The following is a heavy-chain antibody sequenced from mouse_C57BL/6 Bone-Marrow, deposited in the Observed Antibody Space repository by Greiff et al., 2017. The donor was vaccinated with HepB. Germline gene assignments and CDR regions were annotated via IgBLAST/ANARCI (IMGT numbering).Heavy chain of an antibody. Sequence: VQLQQSGPELVKPGASVKISCKASGYTFTDYYMNWVKQSHGKSLEWIGDINPNNGGTSYNQKFKGKATLTVDKSSSTAYMELRSLTSEDSAVYYCARSGAVYYDRFAYWGQGTLVTVSA. D-gene: IGHD2-4*01. CDR2: INPNNGGT. CDR1: GYTFTDYY. J-gene: IGHJ3*01. V-gene: IGHV1-26*01. CDR3: ARSGAVYYDRFAY.